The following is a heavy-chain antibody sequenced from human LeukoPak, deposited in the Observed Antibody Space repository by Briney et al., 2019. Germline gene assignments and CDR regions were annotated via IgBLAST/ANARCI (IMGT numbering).Heavy chain of an antibody. CDR1: GFTFSSYA. J-gene: IGHJ4*02. Sequence: GGSLRLSCAASGFTFSSYAMTRVRQAPGKGLEWVSLISGSGGSTYYADSVKGRFTISRDNSKNTLYLQMNSLRVEDTAVYYCARDRHSTSWLVEYWGQGTLVTVSS. D-gene: IGHD6-13*01. V-gene: IGHV3-23*01. CDR2: ISGSGGST. CDR3: ARDRHSTSWLVEY.